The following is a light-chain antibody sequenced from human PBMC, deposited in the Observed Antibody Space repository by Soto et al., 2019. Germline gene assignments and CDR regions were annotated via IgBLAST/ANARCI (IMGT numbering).Light chain of an antibody. J-gene: IGLJ2*01. CDR1: SSNIGRNT. CDR2: SSD. CDR3: AAWDDSLNGVV. V-gene: IGLV1-44*01. Sequence: QSAVTQPPSAPGTPGQRVTISCSGSSSNIGRNTVNWYQQLPGTAPKLLIYSSDQRPSGVPDRFSGSKSGTSASLAISALQSEDEADYYCAAWDDSLNGVVFGGGTKLTVL.